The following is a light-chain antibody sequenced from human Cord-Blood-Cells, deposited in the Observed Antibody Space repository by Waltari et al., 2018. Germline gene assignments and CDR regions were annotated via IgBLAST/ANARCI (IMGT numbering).Light chain of an antibody. Sequence: QSALTQPASVSGSPGQSITISCTGTSSDVGGYNYVSWYQQHPGKAPKLMLYDVSNRPSGVSNRFSGYKSGNTASLTISGLQAEDEADYYCSSYTSSSTVFGGGTKLTVL. CDR2: DVS. V-gene: IGLV2-14*01. CDR1: SSDVGGYNY. CDR3: SSYTSSSTV. J-gene: IGLJ2*01.